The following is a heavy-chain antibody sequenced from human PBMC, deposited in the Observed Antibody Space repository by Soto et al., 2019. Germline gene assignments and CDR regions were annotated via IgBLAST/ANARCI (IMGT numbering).Heavy chain of an antibody. D-gene: IGHD5-12*01. CDR3: ARVRGYSRYDLGH. J-gene: IGHJ4*02. V-gene: IGHV4-30-2*01. Sequence: SETLSLTCAVSGGSISSVGYSWIWVRQPPGKGLEWIGYIYPSGSTYYNSSLKSRGTISVDTSKNQLSLKLSSVTAPDTAVYYCARVRGYSRYDLGHWRQGTLVTVSS. CDR2: IYPSGST. CDR1: GGSISSVGYS.